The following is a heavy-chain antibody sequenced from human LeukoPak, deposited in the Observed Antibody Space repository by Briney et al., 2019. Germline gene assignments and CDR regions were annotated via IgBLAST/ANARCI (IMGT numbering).Heavy chain of an antibody. CDR1: GFTFSSYA. Sequence: GGSPRLSCAASGFTFSSYAMSWVRQAPGKGLEWVSAISGSGGSTYYADSVKGRFTIFRDDSKNTLYLQMNSLRAEDTAVYYCARSFNIVDAFDIWGQGTMVTVSS. CDR2: ISGSGGST. CDR3: ARSFNIVDAFDI. J-gene: IGHJ3*02. D-gene: IGHD5-12*01. V-gene: IGHV3-23*01.